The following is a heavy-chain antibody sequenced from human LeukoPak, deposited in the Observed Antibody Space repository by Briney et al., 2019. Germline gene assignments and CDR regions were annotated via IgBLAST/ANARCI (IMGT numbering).Heavy chain of an antibody. V-gene: IGHV3-48*04. CDR3: ARDLQRYYDSSGYSDY. J-gene: IGHJ4*02. Sequence: PGGSLRLSCAASGFTFSSYSMNWVRQAPGKGLECVSYISSSSSTIYYADSVKGRFTISRDNAKNSLYLQMNSLRAEDTAVYYCARDLQRYYDSSGYSDYWGQGTLVTVSS. CDR1: GFTFSSYS. D-gene: IGHD3-22*01. CDR2: ISSSSSTI.